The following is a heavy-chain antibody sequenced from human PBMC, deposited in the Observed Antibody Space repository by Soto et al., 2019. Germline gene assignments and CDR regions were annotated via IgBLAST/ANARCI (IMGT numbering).Heavy chain of an antibody. CDR2: ISSSSSTI. Sequence: GGSLKLSCAASGFTFSSYSMNWVRQAPGKGLEWVSYISSSSSTIYYADSVKGRFTISRDNAKNSLYLQMNSLRAEDTAVYYCARLTDSYGYVRLDYWGQGTLVTVSS. CDR1: GFTFSSYS. V-gene: IGHV3-48*01. J-gene: IGHJ4*02. CDR3: ARLTDSYGYVRLDY. D-gene: IGHD5-18*01.